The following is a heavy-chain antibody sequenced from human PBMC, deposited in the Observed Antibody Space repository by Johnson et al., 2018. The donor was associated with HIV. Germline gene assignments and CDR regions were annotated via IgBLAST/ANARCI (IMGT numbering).Heavy chain of an antibody. J-gene: IGHJ3*02. D-gene: IGHD7-27*01. CDR2: IWSDGTNK. V-gene: IGHV3-33*06. Sequence: QVQLVESGGGVVQPGRSLRLSCAASGFTFSSFGMHWVRQAPGKGLEWVAVIWSDGTNKYYADSVKGRFSISRDNSKNPLYLQMNSLRAEETAVYYCAKDRVLGNQDDAFDMWGQGTMVTVSS. CDR3: AKDRVLGNQDDAFDM. CDR1: GFTFSSFG.